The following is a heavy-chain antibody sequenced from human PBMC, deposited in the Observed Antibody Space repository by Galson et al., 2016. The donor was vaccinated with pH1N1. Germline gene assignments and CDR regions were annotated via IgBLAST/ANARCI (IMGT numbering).Heavy chain of an antibody. CDR1: GFTFSSYW. CDR3: VSSGGTVTTFGSG. CDR2: IKQDGSEL. D-gene: IGHD3-10*02. Sequence: LRLSCAASGFTFSSYWMHWVRQAPGKGLEWVANIKQDGSELYYVGSVKGRFTISRDNAKSSLYLQMNSLRAEDTAVYYCVSSGGTVTTFGSGWGQGTLVTVSS. V-gene: IGHV3-7*01. J-gene: IGHJ4*02.